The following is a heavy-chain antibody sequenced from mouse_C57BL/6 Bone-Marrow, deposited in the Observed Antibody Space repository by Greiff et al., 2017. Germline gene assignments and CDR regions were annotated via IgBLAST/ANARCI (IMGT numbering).Heavy chain of an antibody. V-gene: IGHV1-82*01. J-gene: IGHJ2*01. CDR3: ANYYGSVFDY. CDR1: GYAFSSSW. Sequence: QVQLQQSGPELVKPGASVKISCKASGYAFSSSWMNWVKQRPGKGLEWIGRIYPGDGDTNYNGKFKGKATLTADKSSSTAYMQLSSLTSEDSAVYFCANYYGSVFDYWGQGTTLTVSS. CDR2: IYPGDGDT. D-gene: IGHD1-1*01.